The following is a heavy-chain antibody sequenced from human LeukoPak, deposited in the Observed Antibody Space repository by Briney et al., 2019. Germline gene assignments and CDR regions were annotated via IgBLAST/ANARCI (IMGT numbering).Heavy chain of an antibody. CDR2: ISGSGDTT. Sequence: GGSLRLSCAASGFIFSSYAMSWVRQAPGEGLEWVSAISGSGDTTYYADSVKGRFTISRDKSKNTLYLQMNSLRAEDTAVFYCAKGSSLYCSGGSCYLDPWGQGTLVTVSS. CDR3: AKGSSLYCSGGSCYLDP. CDR1: GFIFSSYA. J-gene: IGHJ5*02. V-gene: IGHV3-23*01. D-gene: IGHD2-15*01.